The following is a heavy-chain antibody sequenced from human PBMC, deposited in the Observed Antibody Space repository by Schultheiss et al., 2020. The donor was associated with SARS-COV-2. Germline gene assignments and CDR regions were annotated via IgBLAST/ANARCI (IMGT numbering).Heavy chain of an antibody. D-gene: IGHD6-13*01. CDR1: GGSFSGYY. J-gene: IGHJ6*03. CDR2: IYTSGST. V-gene: IGHV4-4*08. Sequence: SETLSLTCAVYGGSFSGYYWSWIRQPPGKGLEWIGRIYTSGSTYYNPSLKSRVTISVDTSKNQFSLKLSSVTAADTAVYYCARQQTNPSDYYYYMDVWGKGTTVTVSS. CDR3: ARQQTNPSDYYYYMDV.